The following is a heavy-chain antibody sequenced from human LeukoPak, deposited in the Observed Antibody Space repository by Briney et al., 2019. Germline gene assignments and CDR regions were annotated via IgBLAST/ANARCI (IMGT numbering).Heavy chain of an antibody. J-gene: IGHJ4*02. CDR1: GGTFSSYA. V-gene: IGHV1-69*05. Sequence: ASAKVSCKASGGTFSSYAISWVRQAPGQGLEWMGGIIPIFGTANYAQKFQGRVTITTDESTSTAYMELSSLRSEDTAVYYCASTYYYDSSGHQGFDYWGQGTLVTVSS. CDR2: IIPIFGTA. D-gene: IGHD3-22*01. CDR3: ASTYYYDSSGHQGFDY.